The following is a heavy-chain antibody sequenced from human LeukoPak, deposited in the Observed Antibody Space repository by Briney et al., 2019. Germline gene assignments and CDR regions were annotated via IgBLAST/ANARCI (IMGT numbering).Heavy chain of an antibody. J-gene: IGHJ4*02. CDR2: ISYDGSNK. V-gene: IGHV3-30-3*01. CDR1: GFTFSSYA. CDR3: AREGIIVATIALDY. D-gene: IGHD5-12*01. Sequence: GGSLRLSCAASGFTFSSYAMHWVRQAPGKGLEWVAVISYDGSNKYYADSVKGRFTISRDNSKNTLYLQMNSLRAEDTAVYYCAREGIIVATIALDYWGQGTLVTVSS.